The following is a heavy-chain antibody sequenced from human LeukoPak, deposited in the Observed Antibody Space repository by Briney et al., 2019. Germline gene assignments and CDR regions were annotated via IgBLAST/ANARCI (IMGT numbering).Heavy chain of an antibody. CDR2: FDPEDGET. D-gene: IGHD5-18*01. CDR3: ATSGYSYGEYYFDY. Sequence: ASVKVSCEVSGYTLTELSMHWVRQAPGKGLEWMGGFDPEDGETIYAQKFQGRVTMTEDTSTDTAYMELSSLRSEDTAVYYCATSGYSYGEYYFDYWGQGTLVTVSS. CDR1: GYTLTELS. J-gene: IGHJ4*02. V-gene: IGHV1-24*01.